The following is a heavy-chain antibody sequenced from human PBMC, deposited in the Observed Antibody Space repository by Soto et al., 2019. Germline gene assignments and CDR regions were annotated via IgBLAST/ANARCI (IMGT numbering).Heavy chain of an antibody. D-gene: IGHD3-10*01. J-gene: IGHJ4*02. CDR2: INNDGSRA. CDR3: VNGGWLGD. Sequence: EVQLVESGGGLVQPGESLRLSCVASGFTFRNNWMHWARQAPGKGLVWVAHINNDGSRAIYADSVKGRFTISRDNAKNTLFLLMDSLRVEVTAVYYCVNGGWLGDWGQGTLVTVSS. CDR1: GFTFRNNW. V-gene: IGHV3-74*01.